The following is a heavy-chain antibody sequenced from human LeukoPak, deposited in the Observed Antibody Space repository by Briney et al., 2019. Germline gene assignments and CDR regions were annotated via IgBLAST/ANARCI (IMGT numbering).Heavy chain of an antibody. CDR3: ASRNDILTGYVFDF. CDR2: IYYSGST. CDR1: SGSVSSSIYY. J-gene: IGHJ4*02. Sequence: SETLSPTCTVSSGSVSSSIYYWGWIRQPPGKGLEWIGSIYYSGSTSYNPSLKSRVTISVDTSKNQFSLKPTSVTAADTAVYYCASRNDILTGYVFDFWGQGTLVTVSS. V-gene: IGHV4-39*01. D-gene: IGHD3-9*01.